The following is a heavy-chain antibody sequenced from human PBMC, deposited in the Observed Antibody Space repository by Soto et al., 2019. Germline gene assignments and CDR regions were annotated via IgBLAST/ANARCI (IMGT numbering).Heavy chain of an antibody. CDR1: GFTFSDYY. J-gene: IGHJ6*02. V-gene: IGHV3-11*01. D-gene: IGHD2-21*02. CDR3: ARTYGGDPPLYYGMDV. CDR2: ISSRDNTI. Sequence: QVHLVESGGDLVKPGGSLRLSCAASGFTFSDYYMNWIRQAPGKGLDWVSSISSRDNTIYYADSVQGRFTISRDNAKNPLYRQMNRLRAEDTAVYYCARTYGGDPPLYYGMDVWGQGTTVTVSS.